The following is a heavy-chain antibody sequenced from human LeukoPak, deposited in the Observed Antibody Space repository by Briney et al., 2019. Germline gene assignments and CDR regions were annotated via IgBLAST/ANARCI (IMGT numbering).Heavy chain of an antibody. CDR2: INANSGGT. D-gene: IGHD6-19*01. Sequence: ASVKVSCKASGGTFSSYAISWVRQAPGQGLGWRGWINANSGGTNYAQKFQGRVTMTRDTSISTAYMELSRLRSYDTAVYYCARAVSEAVAGDYWGQGTPVTVSS. CDR1: GGTFSSYA. J-gene: IGHJ4*02. V-gene: IGHV1-2*02. CDR3: ARAVSEAVAGDY.